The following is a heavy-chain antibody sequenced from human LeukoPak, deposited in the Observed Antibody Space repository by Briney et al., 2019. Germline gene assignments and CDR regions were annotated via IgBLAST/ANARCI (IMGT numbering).Heavy chain of an antibody. CDR3: SRVPSGWSGTPFYLRARAYYFDY. D-gene: IGHD3-3*01. Sequence: GGSLRLSCEASGFTFSSYSMNWVRQAPGKGLEWVSSISSSSSYIYYADSVKGRFTISRDNAKNSLHLQMNNLRAEDMAVYYCSRVPSGWSGTPFYLRARAYYFDYWGQGTLVTVSS. J-gene: IGHJ4*02. CDR1: GFTFSSYS. V-gene: IGHV3-21*01. CDR2: ISSSSSYI.